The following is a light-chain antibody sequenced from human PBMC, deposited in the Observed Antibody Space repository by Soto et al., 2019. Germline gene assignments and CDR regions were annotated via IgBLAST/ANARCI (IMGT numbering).Light chain of an antibody. CDR1: SSDVGGYNY. V-gene: IGLV2-14*01. Sequence: QSALTQPASVSGAPGQSITISCTGTSSDVGGYNYVSWYQQHPGKAPKLMIDDVSNRPSGVSNRFSGSKSGNTASLTISGLQAEAEADYYCSSYTSSSTYVFGTGTKLTVL. CDR2: DVS. CDR3: SSYTSSSTYV. J-gene: IGLJ1*01.